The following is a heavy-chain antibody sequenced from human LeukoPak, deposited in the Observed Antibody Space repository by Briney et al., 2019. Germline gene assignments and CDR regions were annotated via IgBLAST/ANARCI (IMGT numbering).Heavy chain of an antibody. CDR1: GGSISSSSYY. V-gene: IGHV4-39*01. Sequence: SETLSLTCTVSGGSISSSSYYWGWIRQPPGKGLEWIGSIYYSGSTYYNPSLKSRVTISVDTSKNQFSLKLSSVTAADTAVYYCARRTLPGGYFDYWAREPWSPSPQ. CDR2: IYYSGST. CDR3: ARRTLPGGYFDY. J-gene: IGHJ4*02. D-gene: IGHD2-21*02.